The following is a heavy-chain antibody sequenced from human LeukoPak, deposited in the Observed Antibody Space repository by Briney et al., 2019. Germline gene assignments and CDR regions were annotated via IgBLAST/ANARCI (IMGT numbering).Heavy chain of an antibody. V-gene: IGHV3-23*01. CDR1: GGSISSSSYY. CDR2: ISGSDGST. CDR3: AKNIGGLDY. Sequence: LPSETLSLTCTVSGGSISSSSYYWGWIRQAPGKGLEWVSGISGSDGSTYYADSVKGRFTISRDNSRNTLYLQMNSLRGEDTAVYYCAKNIGGLDYWGQGTLVTVSS. D-gene: IGHD3-10*01. J-gene: IGHJ4*02.